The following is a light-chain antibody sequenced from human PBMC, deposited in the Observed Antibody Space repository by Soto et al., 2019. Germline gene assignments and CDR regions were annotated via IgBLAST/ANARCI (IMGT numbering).Light chain of an antibody. V-gene: IGKV1-5*01. J-gene: IGKJ5*01. CDR3: QQYHNWPIT. Sequence: IPMTQSPSTLSGSVGDRVTITCRASQSISSWLAWYQQKPGKAPKLLIYAASSLQSGVPSRFSGSGSGTDFTLTISGLQSEDFAVYSCQQYHNWPITFGQGTRLEIK. CDR2: AAS. CDR1: QSISSW.